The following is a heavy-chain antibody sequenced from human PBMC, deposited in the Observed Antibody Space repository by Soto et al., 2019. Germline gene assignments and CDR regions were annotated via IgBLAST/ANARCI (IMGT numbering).Heavy chain of an antibody. CDR1: GYSFTSHY. Sequence: ASVKVSCKAIGYSFTSHYMPWVRQAPGQVLEWMGTIYPGGVNIGYAASVKGRFTISRDNAKDSLYLQMNSLRVEDTALYYCVRDHNWAFDYWAPGTLVTVSS. CDR2: IYPGGVNI. CDR3: VRDHNWAFDY. J-gene: IGHJ4*02. D-gene: IGHD1-20*01. V-gene: IGHV1-46*04.